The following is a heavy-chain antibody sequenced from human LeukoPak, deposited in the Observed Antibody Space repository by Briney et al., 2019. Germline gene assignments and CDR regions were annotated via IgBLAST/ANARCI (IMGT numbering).Heavy chain of an antibody. Sequence: PGGSLRLSCAASGFTFDDYAMHWDRQAPGKGLEWVSGISWNSGSIGYADSVKGRFTISRDNAKNSLYLQMNSLRAEDTALYYCARDYFGSPSALDYWGQGTLVTVSS. V-gene: IGHV3-9*01. CDR1: GFTFDDYA. CDR3: ARDYFGSPSALDY. J-gene: IGHJ4*02. D-gene: IGHD1-26*01. CDR2: ISWNSGSI.